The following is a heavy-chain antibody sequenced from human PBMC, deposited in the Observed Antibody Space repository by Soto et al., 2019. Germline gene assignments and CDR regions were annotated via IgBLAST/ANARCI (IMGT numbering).Heavy chain of an antibody. Sequence: RHSWRAAEVNCRSYGMHRVRQTQGKGLEGVAFILYDGSNKYYADSVKGRFTISRDNSENTLYLQMSTLGAEDTAVYYCTRDDVHCSGGNCYGIPTDVSGKGTTVTVSS. CDR2: ILYDGSNK. CDR3: TRDDVHCSGGNCYGIPTDV. V-gene: IGHV3-33*01. D-gene: IGHD2-15*01. CDR1: EVNCRSYG. J-gene: IGHJ6*03.